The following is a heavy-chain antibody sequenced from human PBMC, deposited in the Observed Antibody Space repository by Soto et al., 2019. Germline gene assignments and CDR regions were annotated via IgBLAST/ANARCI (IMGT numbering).Heavy chain of an antibody. CDR3: ARDPSSDYGDSKEPSGFDY. D-gene: IGHD4-17*01. V-gene: IGHV4-34*01. CDR1: GGSFSGYY. J-gene: IGHJ4*02. CDR2: INHSGST. Sequence: SETLSLTCAVYGGSFSGYYWSWIRQPPGKGQEWIGEINHSGSTNYNPSLKSRVTISVDTSKNQFSLKLSSVTAADTAVYYCARDPSSDYGDSKEPSGFDYWGQGTLVTVSS.